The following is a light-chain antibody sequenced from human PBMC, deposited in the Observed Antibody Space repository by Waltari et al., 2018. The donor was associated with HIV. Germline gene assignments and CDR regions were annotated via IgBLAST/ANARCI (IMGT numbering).Light chain of an antibody. CDR2: RNE. J-gene: IGLJ3*02. CDR1: SSNIGSKY. V-gene: IGLV1-47*01. Sequence: QSVLTQPPSASGTPGQRVTISCSGSSSNIGSKYVYWFQQVPGTALELLNYRNEQLASWVPDRFSGFMAGTSASLAISGLRSEDEADYYCAVWDDSLIGWVFGGGTKLTVL. CDR3: AVWDDSLIGWV.